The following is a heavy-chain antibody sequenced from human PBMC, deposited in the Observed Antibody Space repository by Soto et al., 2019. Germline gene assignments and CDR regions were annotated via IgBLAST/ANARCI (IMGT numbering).Heavy chain of an antibody. J-gene: IGHJ4*02. CDR1: GYTFSDYY. D-gene: IGHD3-3*01. Sequence: QVQLVESGGDLVKPGGSLRLSCAASGYTFSDYYMSWIRQAPGKGLEWISYIDTSGTKIYYADSVKGRFTITRDNTNNSLYLEMNSLRDEDTAVYYCASHYDMWSGYHSPVDYWGQGTLVTVYS. V-gene: IGHV3-11*01. CDR2: IDTSGTKI. CDR3: ASHYDMWSGYHSPVDY.